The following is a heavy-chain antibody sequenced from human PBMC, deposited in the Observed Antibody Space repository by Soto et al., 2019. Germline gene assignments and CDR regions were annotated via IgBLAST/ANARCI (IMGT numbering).Heavy chain of an antibody. Sequence: ASVKVSCKASGGTFSSYAISWVRQAPGQGLEWMGGIIPIFGTANYAQKFQGRVTITADKSTSTAYMELSSLRSEDTAVYYCASGIASGYYTPPYYYYGMDVWGQGTTVTVSS. J-gene: IGHJ6*02. V-gene: IGHV1-69*06. CDR1: GGTFSSYA. D-gene: IGHD3-3*01. CDR2: IIPIFGTA. CDR3: ASGIASGYYTPPYYYYGMDV.